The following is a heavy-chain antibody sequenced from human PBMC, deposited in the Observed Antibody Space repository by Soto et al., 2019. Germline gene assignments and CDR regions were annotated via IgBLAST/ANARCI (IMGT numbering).Heavy chain of an antibody. Sequence: GASVKVSCKAPGYTFTSYAMHWVRQAPGQRLEWMGWINAGNGNTKYSQKFQGRVTITRDTSASTAYMELSSLRSEDTAVYYCARGESFQLLAHYWGQGTLVTVSS. D-gene: IGHD3-3*01. CDR1: GYTFTSYA. V-gene: IGHV1-3*01. CDR3: ARGESFQLLAHY. CDR2: INAGNGNT. J-gene: IGHJ4*02.